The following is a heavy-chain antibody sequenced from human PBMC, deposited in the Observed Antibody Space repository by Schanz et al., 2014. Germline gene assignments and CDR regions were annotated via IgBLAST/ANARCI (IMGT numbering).Heavy chain of an antibody. CDR2: ISGNGGST. J-gene: IGHJ4*02. Sequence: VQLVESGGGVVQPGGSLRLSCAASGFSFSGSGMHWVRQAPGEGLEWVSAISGNGGSTYFADSVKGRFTISRDNSDNTLFLQMNSLRAEDTAVYYCAKVREWWPYYFDYWGQGTLVTVSS. CDR1: GFSFSGSG. D-gene: IGHD2-15*01. V-gene: IGHV3-23*04. CDR3: AKVREWWPYYFDY.